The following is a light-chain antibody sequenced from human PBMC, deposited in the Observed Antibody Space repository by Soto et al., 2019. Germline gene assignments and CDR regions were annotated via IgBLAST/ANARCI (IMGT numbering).Light chain of an antibody. V-gene: IGLV2-14*03. Sequence: QSALTQPASVSGSPVQSITISCTGTSSDVGAYDYVSWYQQHPDKAPKLMIYEVSNRPSGVSNRFSGSKSVNTATLTISGLQADDEADYYCSSYTSSSTRVFGTGTKVTV. CDR3: SSYTSSSTRV. CDR1: SSDVGAYDY. CDR2: EVS. J-gene: IGLJ1*01.